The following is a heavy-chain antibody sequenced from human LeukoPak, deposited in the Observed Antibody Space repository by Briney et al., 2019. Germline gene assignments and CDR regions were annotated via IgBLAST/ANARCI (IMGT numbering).Heavy chain of an antibody. D-gene: IGHD2-2*01. V-gene: IGHV1-69*06. CDR3: ARDRYCHSSTCYWITNSWFDP. J-gene: IGHJ5*02. CDR1: GGTFSSYA. Sequence: SVKVSCKASGGTFSSYAISWVRQAPGQGLEWMGGIIPIFGTANYAQKFQGRVTITADKSTSTVYMQLSSLRSDDTAVYYCARDRYCHSSTCYWITNSWFDPWGQGTLVTVSS. CDR2: IIPIFGTA.